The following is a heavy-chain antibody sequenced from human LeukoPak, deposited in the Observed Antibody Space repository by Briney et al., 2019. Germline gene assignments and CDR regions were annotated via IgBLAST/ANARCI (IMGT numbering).Heavy chain of an antibody. CDR1: GGSISSYY. Sequence: QTSETLSLTCTVSGGSISSYYWSWIRQPPGKGLEWIGYIYYSGSTNYNPSLKSRVTISVDTSKNQFSLKLSSVTAADTAVYYCARGGVRAARGGSAFDIWGQGTMVTVSS. J-gene: IGHJ3*02. D-gene: IGHD6-6*01. V-gene: IGHV4-59*01. CDR3: ARGGVRAARGGSAFDI. CDR2: IYYSGST.